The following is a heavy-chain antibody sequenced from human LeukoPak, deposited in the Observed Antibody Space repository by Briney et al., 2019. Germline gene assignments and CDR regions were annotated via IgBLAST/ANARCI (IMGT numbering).Heavy chain of an antibody. J-gene: IGHJ4*02. D-gene: IGHD2-2*01. CDR3: AKGKNLNIVVVPAADY. Sequence: PGGSLRLSCAASGFTFSSYAMSWVRQAPGKGLEWVSAISGSGGSTYYADSVKGRFTISRDNSKNTLYLQMNSLRAEDTAVYYCAKGKNLNIVVVPAADYWGQGTLVTVSS. CDR1: GFTFSSYA. V-gene: IGHV3-23*01. CDR2: ISGSGGST.